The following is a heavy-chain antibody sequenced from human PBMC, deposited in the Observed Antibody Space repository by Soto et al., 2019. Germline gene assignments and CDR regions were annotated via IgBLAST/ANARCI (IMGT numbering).Heavy chain of an antibody. CDR1: GFSLSTSGVG. J-gene: IGHJ4*02. CDR2: IYWDDDK. Sequence: QITLKESGPTLVKPTQTLTLTCTFSGFSLSTSGVGVGWIRQPPVKALEWLAVIYWDDDKRYSPSLKSRLTITKDTSKNQVVLTMTNMDPVDTATYYCAHRRPSAAFDYWGQGTLVTVSS. CDR3: AHRRPSAAFDY. D-gene: IGHD2-15*01. V-gene: IGHV2-5*02.